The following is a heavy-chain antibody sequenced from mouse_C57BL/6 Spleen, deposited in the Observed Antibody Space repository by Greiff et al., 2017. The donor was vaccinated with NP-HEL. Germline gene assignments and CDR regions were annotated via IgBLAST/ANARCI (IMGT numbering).Heavy chain of an antibody. CDR3: ARRYYYGSSYDAMDY. CDR1: GYTFTDYY. CDR2: INPNNGGT. V-gene: IGHV1-26*01. D-gene: IGHD1-1*01. Sequence: VQLQQSGPELVKPGASVKISCKASGYTFTDYYMNWVKQSHGKSLEWIGDINPNNGGTSYNQKFKGKATLTVDKSSSTAYMELRSLTSEDSAVYYCARRYYYGSSYDAMDYWGQGTSVTVSS. J-gene: IGHJ4*01.